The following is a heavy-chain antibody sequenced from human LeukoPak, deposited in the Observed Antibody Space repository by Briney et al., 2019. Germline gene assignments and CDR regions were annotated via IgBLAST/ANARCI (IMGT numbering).Heavy chain of an antibody. Sequence: ASVKVSCKASGGTFSSYAISWVRQAPGQGLEWMGGIIPIFGTANYAQKFQGRVTITADESTSTAYMELSSLRSEDTAVYYCARDQEDTMVRGVIAEEIYYYYGMDVWGQGTTVTVSS. CDR2: IIPIFGTA. CDR1: GGTFSSYA. J-gene: IGHJ6*02. D-gene: IGHD3-10*01. V-gene: IGHV1-69*01. CDR3: ARDQEDTMVRGVIAEEIYYYYGMDV.